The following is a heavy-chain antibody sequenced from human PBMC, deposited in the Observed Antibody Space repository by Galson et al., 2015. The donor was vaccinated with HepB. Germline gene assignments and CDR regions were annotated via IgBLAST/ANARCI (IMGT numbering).Heavy chain of an antibody. V-gene: IGHV2-70*11. CDR1: GFSPTTTGLC. CDR3: ARSSASWPRRGDAFDI. D-gene: IGHD2-15*01. Sequence: PALVKPTQTLTLTCTFSGFSPTTTGLCVSWIRQPPGKALEWLARIDWDDDEYYSPSLKTRLTISKDTSKNQVVLTLTNMDPVDTATDFCARSSASWPRRGDAFDIWGQGTMVTVSS. CDR2: IDWDDDE. J-gene: IGHJ3*02.